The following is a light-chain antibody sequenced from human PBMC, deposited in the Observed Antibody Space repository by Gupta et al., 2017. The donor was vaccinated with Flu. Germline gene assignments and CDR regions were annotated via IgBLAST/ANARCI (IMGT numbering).Light chain of an antibody. Sequence: ERATRSCRASQSVSSSNLARYQQKPGQAPRRLIYGASSRATGIPDRFSGSGSVTDFTLTISRLEPEDFAVYYCQQYGSSPRTFGQGTKVEIK. CDR1: QSVSSSN. V-gene: IGKV3-20*01. CDR3: QQYGSSPRT. J-gene: IGKJ1*01. CDR2: GAS.